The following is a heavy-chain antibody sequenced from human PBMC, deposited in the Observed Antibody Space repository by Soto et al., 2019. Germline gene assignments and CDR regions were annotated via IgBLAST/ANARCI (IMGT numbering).Heavy chain of an antibody. CDR2: INWSGSST. CDR3: ARDAGVAVAVDASDI. CDR1: GFTFEDHG. V-gene: IGHV3-20*04. J-gene: IGHJ3*02. D-gene: IGHD6-19*01. Sequence: EVQLVESGGGVVRPGGSLRLSCAASGFTFEDHGMTWVRQVPGKGLEWVAEINWSGSSTSYADSVKCRFTISRDNAKNSLYLQMNSLRAEDTALYFCARDAGVAVAVDASDIWGQGTMVTVSS.